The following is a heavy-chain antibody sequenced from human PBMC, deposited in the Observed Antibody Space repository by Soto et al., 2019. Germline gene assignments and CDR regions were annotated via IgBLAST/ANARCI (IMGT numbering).Heavy chain of an antibody. Sequence: EVQLLESGGGFIHPGGSLRLSCAASGFSFSSFAMNWVRQAPGKGLERVSIISGSADSTFYADSVKGRFTISRDNSKSTRYLQSNSLRAEDTAVYYCAKTRGAMIYAISVYGMDVWGQGTTVNVS. V-gene: IGHV3-23*01. J-gene: IGHJ6*02. CDR2: ISGSADST. CDR3: AKTRGAMIYAISVYGMDV. D-gene: IGHD2-8*01. CDR1: GFSFSSFA.